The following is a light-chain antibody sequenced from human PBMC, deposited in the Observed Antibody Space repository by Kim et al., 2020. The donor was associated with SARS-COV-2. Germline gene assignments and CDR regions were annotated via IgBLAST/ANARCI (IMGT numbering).Light chain of an antibody. Sequence: DIQMTQSPSSVSASLGDSVTISCRASQPIRTWLAWYQQKPGKAPRLLIHSTSYLQNGVPSRFRGSGSETDFTLTISSLQPEDFATYYCQQASSFPHTFGGGTKVYIK. CDR3: QQASSFPHT. V-gene: IGKV1-12*01. J-gene: IGKJ4*01. CDR1: QPIRTW. CDR2: STS.